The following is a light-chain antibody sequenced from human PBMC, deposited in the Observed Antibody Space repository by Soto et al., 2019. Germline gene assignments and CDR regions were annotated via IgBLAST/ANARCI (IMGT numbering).Light chain of an antibody. J-gene: IGKJ1*01. CDR1: QDISKD. V-gene: IGKV1-6*01. Sequence: AIQMTPSPTSLSASVGDRVIITCRASQDISKDLGWYQQKPGKAPKFLIYSETSTQSGVPSTFSGRGFGTDFTLTISSLQPEDFATYYCLQDHDYPRTFGQGTKVDIK. CDR3: LQDHDYPRT. CDR2: SET.